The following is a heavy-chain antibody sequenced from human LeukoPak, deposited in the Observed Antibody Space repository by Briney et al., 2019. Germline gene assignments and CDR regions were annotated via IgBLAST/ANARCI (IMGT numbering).Heavy chain of an antibody. Sequence: ASVKVSCKASGYIFTDSYLHWVRQAPGQGLEWMGWINPNSGGTNYAQKYQTRVTMTRDTSISVVYMELSRLTSDDTAVYYCARHGSGLDSWGQGTLITVSS. J-gene: IGHJ4*02. V-gene: IGHV1-2*02. CDR2: INPNSGGT. D-gene: IGHD6-25*01. CDR3: ARHGSGLDS. CDR1: GYIFTDSY.